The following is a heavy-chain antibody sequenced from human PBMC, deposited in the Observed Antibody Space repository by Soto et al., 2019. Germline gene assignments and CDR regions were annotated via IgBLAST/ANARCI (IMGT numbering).Heavy chain of an antibody. J-gene: IGHJ6*02. CDR1: GGTFSSYT. D-gene: IGHD3-10*01. Sequence: QVQLVQSGAEVKKPGSSVKVSGKASGGTFSSYTISWVRQAPGQGLEWMGRIIPILGITNYAQKFQGRVTITADKSTSTAYMELSSLRSEDTAVYYCAAYYGSGSYFYYYYGMDVWGQGTTVTVSS. CDR3: AAYYGSGSYFYYYYGMDV. CDR2: IIPILGIT. V-gene: IGHV1-69*02.